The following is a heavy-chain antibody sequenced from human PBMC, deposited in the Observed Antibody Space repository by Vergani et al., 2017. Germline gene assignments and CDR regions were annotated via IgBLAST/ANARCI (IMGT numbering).Heavy chain of an antibody. D-gene: IGHD6-19*01. V-gene: IGHV4-59*02. CDR1: GASVNSYY. Sequence: QVKLQESGPGLVKPSETLSLTCTVSGASVNSYYWSWIRQPPGKGLEWMGYVSFRGDTLYDPSVKGRMTISLNTSSNQFSLYLTSVTAADTAVYYCASDTHSGQRADRWGQRILVTVTS. CDR2: VSFRGDT. CDR3: ASDTHSGQRADR. J-gene: IGHJ4*02.